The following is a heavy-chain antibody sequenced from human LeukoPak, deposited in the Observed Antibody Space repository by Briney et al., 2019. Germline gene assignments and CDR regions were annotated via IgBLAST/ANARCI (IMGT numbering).Heavy chain of an antibody. CDR2: IYYSGST. CDR3: ARRGSYYYDSSGYPRQTYYFDY. V-gene: IGHV4-39*01. D-gene: IGHD3-22*01. CDR1: GGSISSSSYY. Sequence: SETLSLTCTVSGGSISSSSYYWGWIRQPPGKGLEWIGSIYYSGSTYYNPSLKSRVTISVDASKNQFSLKLSSVTAADTAVYYCARRGSYYYDSSGYPRQTYYFDYWGQGTLVTVSS. J-gene: IGHJ4*02.